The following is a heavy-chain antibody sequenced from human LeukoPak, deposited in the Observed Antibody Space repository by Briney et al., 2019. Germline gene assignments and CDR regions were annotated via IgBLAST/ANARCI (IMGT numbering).Heavy chain of an antibody. CDR1: GDSFSDYN. D-gene: IGHD3-16*02. V-gene: IGHV4-34*01. CDR2: INHSGTT. Sequence: SETLSLTCAVYGDSFSDYNWSSIRQPPGKGLEWIGKINHSGTTNYSPSLKSRVSISVDTSKNQFSLKLNSVTAADAAMYYCASHYSSGSYRYTGSFDSWGQGMLVNVSS. CDR3: ASHYSSGSYRYTGSFDS. J-gene: IGHJ4*02.